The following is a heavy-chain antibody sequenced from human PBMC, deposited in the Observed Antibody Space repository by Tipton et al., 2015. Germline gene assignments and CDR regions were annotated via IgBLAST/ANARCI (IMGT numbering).Heavy chain of an antibody. CDR2: ITHSGST. CDR1: GGSFSDYY. Sequence: TLSLTCAVYGGSFSDYYWSWIRQPPGKGLEWIGEITHSGSTNYNMPLKSRVTISLDTSKNQFSLNLTSVTAADTAVYYCARGGYSDHDFDYWGQGTLVTVSS. V-gene: IGHV4-34*01. J-gene: IGHJ4*02. D-gene: IGHD5-18*01. CDR3: ARGGYSDHDFDY.